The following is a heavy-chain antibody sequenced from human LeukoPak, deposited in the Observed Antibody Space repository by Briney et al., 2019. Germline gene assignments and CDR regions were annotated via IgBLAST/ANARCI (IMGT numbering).Heavy chain of an antibody. Sequence: GRSLRLSRVASGFSFSSYAMHWVRQAPAKGLEYVSAITNDGGTTYYANSVKGRFTISRDNSKNTLYLQMGSLRAEDMAVYYCARVGGPGAFDVWGQGTMVTVSA. J-gene: IGHJ3*01. V-gene: IGHV3-64*01. D-gene: IGHD2-15*01. CDR3: ARVGGPGAFDV. CDR1: GFSFSSYA. CDR2: ITNDGGTT.